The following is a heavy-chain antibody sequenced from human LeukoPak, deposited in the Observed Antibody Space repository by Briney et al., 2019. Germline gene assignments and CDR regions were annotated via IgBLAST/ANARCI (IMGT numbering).Heavy chain of an antibody. CDR1: GGSFSGYY. Sequence: SETLSLTCAVYGGSFSGYYWSWIRQPPGKGLEWIGEINHSGSTNYNPSLKSRVTISVDTSKNQFSLKLSSVTAADTAVYCCARVYGDYYFDYWGQGTLVTVSS. CDR2: INHSGST. D-gene: IGHD4-17*01. J-gene: IGHJ4*02. CDR3: ARVYGDYYFDY. V-gene: IGHV4-34*01.